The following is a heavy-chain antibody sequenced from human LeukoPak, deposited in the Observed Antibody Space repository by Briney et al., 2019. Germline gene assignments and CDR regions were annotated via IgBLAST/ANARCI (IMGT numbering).Heavy chain of an antibody. CDR1: GGSISSYY. CDR2: IYYSGST. CDR3: ARVGRLRLGELSLPMYYFDC. Sequence: PSETLSLTCTVSGGSISSYYWSWIRQPPGKGLEWIGYIYYSGSTNYNPSLKSRVTISVDTSKNQFSLKLSSVTAADTAVYYCARVGRLRLGELSLPMYYFDCWGQGTLVTVSS. D-gene: IGHD3-16*02. V-gene: IGHV4-59*01. J-gene: IGHJ4*02.